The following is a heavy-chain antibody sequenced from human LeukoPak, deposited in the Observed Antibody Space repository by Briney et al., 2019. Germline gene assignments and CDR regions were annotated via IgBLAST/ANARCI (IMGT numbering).Heavy chain of an antibody. Sequence: SETLSLTCTVSGYSISSGFYWGWIRQPPGKGLEWIGEINHSGSTNYNPSLKSRVTISVDTSKNQFSLKLSSVTAADTAVYYCARGGIAAAVDYWGQGTLVTISS. CDR2: INHSGST. V-gene: IGHV4-38-2*02. J-gene: IGHJ4*02. CDR3: ARGGIAAAVDY. CDR1: GYSISSGFY. D-gene: IGHD6-13*01.